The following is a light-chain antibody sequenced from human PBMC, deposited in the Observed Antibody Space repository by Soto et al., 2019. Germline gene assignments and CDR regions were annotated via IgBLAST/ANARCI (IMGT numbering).Light chain of an antibody. J-gene: IGLJ3*02. CDR1: TSDVGGYDY. CDR3: SSYTSSLPWV. CDR2: DVS. V-gene: IGLV2-14*03. Sequence: QSVLTQPASVSGSPGQSITISCTGTTSDVGGYDYVSWYQQHPGKAPKLMIYDVSNRPSGVSNRFSGSKSGNTASLTISGLQAEDEADYYCSSYTSSLPWVFGGGTKLTVL.